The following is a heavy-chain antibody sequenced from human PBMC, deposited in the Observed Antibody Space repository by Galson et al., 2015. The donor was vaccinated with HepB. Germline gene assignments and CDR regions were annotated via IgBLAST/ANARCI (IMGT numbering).Heavy chain of an antibody. Sequence: SLRLSCAASEFTYSTYSMNWVRQAPGEGLEWVSSISSSSTYIYYADSVKGRFTISRDNAKNSLYLQMNSLRAEDTADYYCATSAVRSGGAAWGQGTLVTVSS. D-gene: IGHD3-10*01. CDR2: ISSSSTYI. J-gene: IGHJ1*01. CDR1: EFTYSTYS. V-gene: IGHV3-21*01. CDR3: ATSAVRSGGAA.